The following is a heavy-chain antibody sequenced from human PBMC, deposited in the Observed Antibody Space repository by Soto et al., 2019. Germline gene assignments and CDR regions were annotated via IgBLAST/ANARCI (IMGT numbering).Heavy chain of an antibody. J-gene: IGHJ1*01. D-gene: IGHD2-2*01. CDR3: ARDYGAQPADRFQY. V-gene: IGHV3-30*03. CDR1: GFNLDSYA. Sequence: VESGGGVVQPGRSLRLSCAASGFNLDSYAMNWVRQAPGKGHEWVATISYDGKNIYYADFVRGRFTISKDNSNNTLYLRLSSLIPEDTAIYYCARDYGAQPADRFQYWGQGTLVTVSS. CDR2: ISYDGKNI.